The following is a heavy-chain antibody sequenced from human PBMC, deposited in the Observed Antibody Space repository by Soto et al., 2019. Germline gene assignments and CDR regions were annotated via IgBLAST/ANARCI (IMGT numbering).Heavy chain of an antibody. V-gene: IGHV3-11*05. CDR3: ARDNVDIVATTFYYYGMDV. J-gene: IGHJ6*02. Sequence: QVQLVESGGGLVKPGGSLRLSCAASGSTFSDYYMSWIRQAPGKGLEWVSYISSSSSYTNYADSVKGRFTISRDNAKNSQYLQMNSLRAEDTAVYYCARDNVDIVATTFYYYGMDVWGQGTTVTGSS. D-gene: IGHD5-12*01. CDR1: GSTFSDYY. CDR2: ISSSSSYT.